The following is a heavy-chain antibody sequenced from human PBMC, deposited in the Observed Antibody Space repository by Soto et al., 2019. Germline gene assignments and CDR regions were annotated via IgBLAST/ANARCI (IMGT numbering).Heavy chain of an antibody. D-gene: IGHD1-7*01. V-gene: IGHV1-46*01. CDR3: ARDRELELRLAYYYYGMDV. Sequence: GASVKVSCKASGYTFTSYYMHWVRQAPGQGLEWMGIINASGGSTSYAQKFQGRVTIARDTSTSTVYMELSSLRSEDTAVYYCARDRELELRLAYYYYGMDVWGQGTTVTVSS. CDR2: INASGGST. J-gene: IGHJ6*02. CDR1: GYTFTSYY.